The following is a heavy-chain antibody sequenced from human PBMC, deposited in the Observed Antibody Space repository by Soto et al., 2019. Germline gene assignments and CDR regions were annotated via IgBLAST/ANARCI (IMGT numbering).Heavy chain of an antibody. J-gene: IGHJ4*02. CDR1: GFSFRGYG. CDR2: TSSSGSLI. Sequence: GGTLRLYCSASGFSFRGYGMNWVRQAPGKGLEWISYTSSSGSLIYYADSLKGRFTISRDNAKNSLYLQMNSLRAEDTAVYYCATTVTTVDYWGQGTLVTFSS. CDR3: ATTVTTVDY. D-gene: IGHD4-17*01. V-gene: IGHV3-48*03.